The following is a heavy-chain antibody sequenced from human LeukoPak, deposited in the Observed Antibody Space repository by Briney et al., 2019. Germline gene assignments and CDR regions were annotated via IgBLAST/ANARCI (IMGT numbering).Heavy chain of an antibody. D-gene: IGHD3-10*01. CDR1: GFTFSSYW. J-gene: IGHJ5*01. Sequence: PGGSLRLSCAASGFTFSSYWMNWVRQFPGKGLEWLANIKQDGSQKYYVDSVKSRFTISRDNAKNTLYLQMNSLRVEDTAVYYCVKEVHGESRPDSWGQGTLVTVSS. CDR2: IKQDGSQK. V-gene: IGHV3-7*01. CDR3: VKEVHGESRPDS.